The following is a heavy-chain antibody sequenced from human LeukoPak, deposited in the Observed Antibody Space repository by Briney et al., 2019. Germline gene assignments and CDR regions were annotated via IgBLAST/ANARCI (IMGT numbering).Heavy chain of an antibody. Sequence: SETLSLTCAVYGGSFSGYYWSWIRQPPGEGLEWIGEINHSGSTNYNPSLKSRVTISVDTSKNQFSLKLSSVTAADTAVYYCARRRRYCSGGSCYAWFDPWGQGTLVTVSS. CDR2: INHSGST. V-gene: IGHV4-34*01. CDR1: GGSFSGYY. D-gene: IGHD2-15*01. J-gene: IGHJ5*02. CDR3: ARRRRYCSGGSCYAWFDP.